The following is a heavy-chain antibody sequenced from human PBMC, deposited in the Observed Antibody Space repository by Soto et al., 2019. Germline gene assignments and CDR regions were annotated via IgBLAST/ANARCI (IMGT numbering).Heavy chain of an antibody. D-gene: IGHD2-8*01. Sequence: PGGSLRLSCAASGFTFSSYAMSWVRQAPGKGLEWVSAISGSGGSTYYADSVKGRFTISRDNSKNTLYLQMNSLRAEDTAVYYCAKDGYAHCTNGVCYNRFGYWGQGTLVTVSS. CDR2: ISGSGGST. V-gene: IGHV3-23*01. J-gene: IGHJ4*02. CDR3: AKDGYAHCTNGVCYNRFGY. CDR1: GFTFSSYA.